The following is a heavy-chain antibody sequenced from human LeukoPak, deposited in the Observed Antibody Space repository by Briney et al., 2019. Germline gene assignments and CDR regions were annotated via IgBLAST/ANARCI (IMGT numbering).Heavy chain of an antibody. CDR1: GGTFSSYA. V-gene: IGHV1-69*05. Sequence: SVKVSCKASGGTFSSYAISWVRQAPGQGPEWMGRIIPIFGTANYAQKFQGRVTITTDESTSTAYMELSSLRSEDTAVYYCARFRGLEPYYYDSSGYGDAFDIWGQGTMVTVSS. D-gene: IGHD3-22*01. CDR3: ARFRGLEPYYYDSSGYGDAFDI. CDR2: IIPIFGTA. J-gene: IGHJ3*02.